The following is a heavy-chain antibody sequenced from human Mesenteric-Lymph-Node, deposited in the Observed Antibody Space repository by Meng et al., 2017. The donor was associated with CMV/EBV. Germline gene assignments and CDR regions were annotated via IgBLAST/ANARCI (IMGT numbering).Heavy chain of an antibody. V-gene: IGHV3-23*03. CDR3: AKDPDPSPSGMDI. CDR1: GFTFSSYA. Sequence: GGSLRLSCAASGFTFSSYAMTWVRQAPGKGLEWVSLVYSAGYSTYYADSVKGRFTISRDNSRNTVYLQMNSLRAEDTAVYYCAKDPDPSPSGMDIWGQGTTVTVSS. J-gene: IGHJ6*02. CDR2: VYSAGYST. D-gene: IGHD1-14*01.